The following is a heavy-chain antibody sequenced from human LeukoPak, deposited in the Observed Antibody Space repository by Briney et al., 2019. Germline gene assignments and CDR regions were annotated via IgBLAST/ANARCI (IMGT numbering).Heavy chain of an antibody. CDR3: ARDGYYDSSGWSFSDY. D-gene: IGHD3-22*01. J-gene: IGHJ4*02. CDR1: GFTFSSYS. Sequence: GGSLRLSCAASGFTFSSYSMNWVRQAPGKGLEWVSSITTSSSYIYYADSLKGRFTISRDNAKNSLYLQMNSLRAEDMAVYYCARDGYYDSSGWSFSDYWGQGTLVTVSS. CDR2: ITTSSSYI. V-gene: IGHV3-21*01.